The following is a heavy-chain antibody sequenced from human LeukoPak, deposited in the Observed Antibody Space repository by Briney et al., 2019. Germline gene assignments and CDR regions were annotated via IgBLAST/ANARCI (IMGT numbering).Heavy chain of an antibody. CDR1: GYSITSGHF. D-gene: IGHD6-13*01. J-gene: IGHJ4*02. V-gene: IGHV4-38-2*02. Sequence: PSETLSLTCTVSGYSITSGHFWGWIRQPPGKGLEWIGNIFRNGSTYYNPSLKSRLIISVDTSKNQISLKLRSVTAADTAVYYCSRIVIASTGTDFDYWGQGTLVTVSS. CDR3: SRIVIASTGTDFDY. CDR2: IFRNGST.